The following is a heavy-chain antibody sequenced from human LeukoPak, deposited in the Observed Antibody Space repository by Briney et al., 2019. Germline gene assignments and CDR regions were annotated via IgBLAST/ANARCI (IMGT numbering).Heavy chain of an antibody. CDR2: IYYSGST. V-gene: IGHV4-59*01. CDR1: GGSISSYY. D-gene: IGHD3-10*01. CDR3: ARGALRYYGSGSYYNLDY. Sequence: PSETLSLTCTVSGGSISSYYWSWIRQPPGKGLEWIGYIYYSGSTNYNPSLKSRVTISVDTSKNQFSLKLSSVTAADTAVYYCARGALRYYGSGSYYNLDYWGQGTLVTVSS. J-gene: IGHJ4*02.